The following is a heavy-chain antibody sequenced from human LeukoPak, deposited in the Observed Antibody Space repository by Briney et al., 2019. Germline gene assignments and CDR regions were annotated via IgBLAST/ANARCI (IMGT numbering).Heavy chain of an antibody. CDR2: IYYSGST. D-gene: IGHD3-22*01. J-gene: IGHJ4*02. CDR3: ARGSPYYYDSSGYYPPDY. CDR1: GGSISSYY. V-gene: IGHV4-59*01. Sequence: SETLSLTCTVSGGSISSYYWSWIRQHPGKRLEWIGYIYYSGSTNYNPSLKSRVTISVDTSKNQSSLKLSSVTAADTAVYYCARGSPYYYDSSGYYPPDYWGQGTPVTVSS.